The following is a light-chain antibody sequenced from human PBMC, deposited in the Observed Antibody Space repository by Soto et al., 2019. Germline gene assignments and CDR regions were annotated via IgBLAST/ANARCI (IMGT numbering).Light chain of an antibody. V-gene: IGLV2-8*01. CDR3: SSYAGSNNYV. Sequence: ALTQPPSASGSPGQSVTISCTGTSSDVGAHNFVSWHQQHPGKAPKLMVYEVSKRPSGVPDRFSGSKSGNTASLTVSGLQAEDEADYYCSSYAGSNNYVFGTGTKVTVL. J-gene: IGLJ1*01. CDR2: EVS. CDR1: SSDVGAHNF.